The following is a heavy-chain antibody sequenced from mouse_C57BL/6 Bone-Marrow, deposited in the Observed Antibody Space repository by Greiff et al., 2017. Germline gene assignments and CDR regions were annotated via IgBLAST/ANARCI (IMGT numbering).Heavy chain of an antibody. V-gene: IGHV1-64*01. Sequence: QVHVMQPGAELVQPGASVTLSCKASGYTFSSYWMHWVQQRPGQGLEWIGMINPNSGSTNYNEKLKSKATLTVDTSSRTAYMQLSSLTSEDSAVYYGARGGGNLAWFAYWGQGTLVTVSA. D-gene: IGHD2-1*01. CDR1: GYTFSSYW. CDR2: INPNSGST. CDR3: ARGGGNLAWFAY. J-gene: IGHJ3*01.